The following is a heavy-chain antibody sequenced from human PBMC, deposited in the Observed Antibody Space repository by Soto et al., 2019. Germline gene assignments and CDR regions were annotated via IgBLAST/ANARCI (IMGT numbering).Heavy chain of an antibody. V-gene: IGHV4-61*08. Sequence: ASETLSLTCTVSGDSVSSGDYYWTWIRQPPGKVLEWVGHIYFSGRTNYIPSLESRVTISLDTSKNQFSLKLTSVTAADTAVYYCARVPIDTYMIYWSDPWGQGNLVTVSS. CDR1: GDSVSSGDYY. CDR2: IYFSGRT. D-gene: IGHD3-16*01. CDR3: ARVPIDTYMIYWSDP. J-gene: IGHJ5*02.